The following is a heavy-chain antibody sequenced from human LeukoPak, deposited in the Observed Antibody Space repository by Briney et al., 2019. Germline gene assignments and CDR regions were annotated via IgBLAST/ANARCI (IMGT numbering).Heavy chain of an antibody. V-gene: IGHV3-74*01. CDR2: INSDGSST. CDR3: ARPTLVTPFDY. D-gene: IGHD4-23*01. CDR1: GFTFSSYW. Sequence: HPGGSLRLSCAASGFTFSSYWMHWVRQAPGKGLVWVSRINSDGSSTSYADSVKGRFTISRDNAKNTLYLQMNSLRAEDTAVYYCARPTLVTPFDYWGQGTLVTVSS. J-gene: IGHJ4*02.